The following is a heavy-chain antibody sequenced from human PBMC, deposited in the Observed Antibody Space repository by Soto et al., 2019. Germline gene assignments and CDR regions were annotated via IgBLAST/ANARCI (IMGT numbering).Heavy chain of an antibody. V-gene: IGHV3-30*03. J-gene: IGHJ4*02. CDR1: EFTFSNYS. Sequence: GGSLILSCGASEFTFSNYSMHWVRQAPGKGLQWLAVISYDGNNKYYADSVEGRFTISRDNSKNTVYLQMNSLRLEDTAVYYCARGPSYSDSYFDHWGQGTLVTVSS. D-gene: IGHD4-17*01. CDR2: ISYDGNNK. CDR3: ARGPSYSDSYFDH.